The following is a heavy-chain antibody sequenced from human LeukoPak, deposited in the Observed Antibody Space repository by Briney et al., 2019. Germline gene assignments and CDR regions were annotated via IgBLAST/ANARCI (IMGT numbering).Heavy chain of an antibody. D-gene: IGHD4-17*01. CDR3: ARHRLRWSYFDY. CDR2: IYYSGST. V-gene: IGHV4-59*08. Sequence: SGTLSLTCTVSGGFISSYYWSWIRQPPGKGLEWIGYIYYSGSTNYNPSLKSRVTISVDTSKNQFSLKLSSVTAADTAVYYCARHRLRWSYFDYWGQGTLVTVSS. CDR1: GGFISSYY. J-gene: IGHJ4*02.